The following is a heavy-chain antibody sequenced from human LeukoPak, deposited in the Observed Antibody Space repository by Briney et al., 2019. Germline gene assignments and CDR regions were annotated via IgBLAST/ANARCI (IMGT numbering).Heavy chain of an antibody. V-gene: IGHV4-39*07. J-gene: IGHJ3*02. CDR3: ARVRKTYYYDSSGYYSDDAFDI. Sequence: SETLSLTCTVSGGSMSSSSYYWGWIRQSPGKGLEWIGSIDYSASTYYNPSLKSRVTISVDTSKNQFSLKLSSVTAADTAVYYCARVRKTYYYDSSGYYSDDAFDIWGQGTMVTVSS. D-gene: IGHD3-22*01. CDR2: IDYSAST. CDR1: GGSMSSSSYY.